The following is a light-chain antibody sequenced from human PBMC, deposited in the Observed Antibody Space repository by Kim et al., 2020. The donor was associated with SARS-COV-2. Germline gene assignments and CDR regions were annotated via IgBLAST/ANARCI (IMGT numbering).Light chain of an antibody. Sequence: LSPGERATLSCRASQGVYKYLAWYQQKPGQAPRLLIYDASNRAAGIPARFSGSGSGTDFTLTISSLEPEDFAVYYCHQRSKWPRTFGQGTKVDIK. CDR2: DAS. V-gene: IGKV3-11*01. CDR3: HQRSKWPRT. J-gene: IGKJ1*01. CDR1: QGVYKY.